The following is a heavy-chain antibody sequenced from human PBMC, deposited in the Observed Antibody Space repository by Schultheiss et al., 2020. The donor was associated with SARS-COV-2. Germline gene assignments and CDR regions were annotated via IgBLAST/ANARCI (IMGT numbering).Heavy chain of an antibody. V-gene: IGHV3-30*01. J-gene: IGHJ4*02. CDR2: ISYDGSNK. CDR3: AKRSSWSSFDY. D-gene: IGHD6-13*01. Sequence: GESLKISCAASGFTFSSYAMHWVRQAPGKGLEWVAVISYDGSNKYYADSVKGRFTISRDNSKNTLYLQMNSLRAEDTAVYYCAKRSSWSSFDYWGQGTLVTVSS. CDR1: GFTFSSYA.